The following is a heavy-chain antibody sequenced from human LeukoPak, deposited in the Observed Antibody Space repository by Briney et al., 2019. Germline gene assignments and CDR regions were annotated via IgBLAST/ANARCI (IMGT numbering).Heavy chain of an antibody. Sequence: PSETLSLTCTVSGGSISGYYWGWIRQPPGKGLEWIGSIYYSGSTYYNPSLKSRVTISVDTSKNQFSLKLSSVTAADTAVYYCARHTADIAARPIYFQHWGQGTLVTVSS. CDR2: IYYSGST. V-gene: IGHV4-39*01. J-gene: IGHJ1*01. CDR1: GGSISGYY. D-gene: IGHD6-6*01. CDR3: ARHTADIAARPIYFQH.